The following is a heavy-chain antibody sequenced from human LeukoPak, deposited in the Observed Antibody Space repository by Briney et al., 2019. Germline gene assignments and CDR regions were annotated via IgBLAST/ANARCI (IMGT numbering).Heavy chain of an antibody. CDR2: ISYDGSNK. J-gene: IGHJ6*02. V-gene: IGHV3-30*04. Sequence: GGSLRLSCAASGFTFSSYAMHWVRQAPGKGLEWVAVISYDGSNKYYADSVKGRFTISRDNSKNTLYLQMNSLRAEDTAVYYCARTPGSNYYCYYGMDVWGQGTTVTVSS. CDR3: ARTPGSNYYCYYGMDV. CDR1: GFTFSSYA.